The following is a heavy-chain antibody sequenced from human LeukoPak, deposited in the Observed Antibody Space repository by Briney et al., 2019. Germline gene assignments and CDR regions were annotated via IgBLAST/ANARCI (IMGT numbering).Heavy chain of an antibody. D-gene: IGHD6-19*01. J-gene: IGHJ4*02. CDR1: GFTFSSYA. V-gene: IGHV3-53*01. Sequence: GGSLRLSCAASGFTFSSYAMSWVRQAPGKGLEWVSVIYSGGSTYYADSVKGRFTISRDNSKNTLYLQMNSLRAEDTAVYYCASSASSGWYDYWGQGTLVTVSS. CDR3: ASSASSGWYDY. CDR2: IYSGGST.